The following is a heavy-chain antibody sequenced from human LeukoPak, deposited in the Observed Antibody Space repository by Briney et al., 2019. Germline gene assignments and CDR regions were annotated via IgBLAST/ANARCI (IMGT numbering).Heavy chain of an antibody. D-gene: IGHD3-3*01. CDR2: NIPIFGTA. CDR1: GGTFSSYA. CDR3: ARSPLYYDFWSGYRPSLIDGMDV. J-gene: IGHJ6*02. Sequence: ASVKVSCKASGGTFSSYAISWVRQAPGQGLEWMGGNIPIFGTANYAQKFQGRVTITADESTSTAYMELSSLRSEDTAVYYCARSPLYYDFWSGYRPSLIDGMDVWGQGTTVTVSS. V-gene: IGHV1-69*13.